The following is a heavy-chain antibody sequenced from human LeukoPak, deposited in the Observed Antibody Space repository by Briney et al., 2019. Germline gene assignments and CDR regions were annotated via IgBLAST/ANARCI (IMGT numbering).Heavy chain of an antibody. CDR3: AAASIWSGYYNY. D-gene: IGHD3-3*01. Sequence: SETLSLTCAVYGGSFSGYYWSWIRQPPGKGLEWIGYIYYSGSTNYNPSLKSRVTISVDTSKNQFSLKLSSVTAGDTAVYYCAAASIWSGYYNYWGQGTLVTVSS. CDR2: IYYSGST. V-gene: IGHV4-59*01. J-gene: IGHJ4*02. CDR1: GGSFSGYY.